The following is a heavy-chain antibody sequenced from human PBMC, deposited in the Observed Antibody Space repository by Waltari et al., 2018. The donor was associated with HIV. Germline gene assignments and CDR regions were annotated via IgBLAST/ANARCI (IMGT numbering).Heavy chain of an antibody. CDR1: GYGFTSYW. Sequence: QLVQSGAEVKKPGESLRLSCKGSGYGFTSYWISWVRQLPGKGLEWMGRIQPSVSYTNYSPSFQGHVTITADKSSSTAYLQWSSLKASDTAMYYCARQAYYYDSSGYYYAFDIWGQGTMVTVSS. J-gene: IGHJ3*02. D-gene: IGHD3-22*01. CDR3: ARQAYYYDSSGYYYAFDI. V-gene: IGHV5-10-1*01. CDR2: IQPSVSYT.